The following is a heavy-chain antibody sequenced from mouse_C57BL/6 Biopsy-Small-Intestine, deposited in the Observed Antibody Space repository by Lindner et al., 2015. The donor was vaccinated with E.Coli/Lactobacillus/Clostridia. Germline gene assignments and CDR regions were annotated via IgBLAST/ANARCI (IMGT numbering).Heavy chain of an antibody. V-gene: IGHV1-54*01. CDR3: ARKGDWDYFDY. CDR2: INPGSDAS. Sequence: VQLQESGAELVRPGTSVKVSCKASGYAFTNYLIEWVKQRPGQGLEWIGVINPGSDASNYNEKFKGKATLTADKSSSTAYMQFRSLTSEDSAVYFCARKGDWDYFDYWGQGTTLAVSS. D-gene: IGHD4-1*01. J-gene: IGHJ2*01. CDR1: GYAFTNYL.